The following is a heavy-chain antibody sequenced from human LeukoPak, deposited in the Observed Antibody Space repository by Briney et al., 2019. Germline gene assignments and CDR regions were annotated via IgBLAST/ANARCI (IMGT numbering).Heavy chain of an antibody. CDR1: GFTFSTHS. D-gene: IGHD5-12*01. V-gene: IGHV3-23*01. Sequence: PGGSLRLSCAASGFTFSTHSINWVRQAPRKGLEWVSVIWGNGATTYYADSVKGRFTISRDNSMNTVYLQMNSLRAEDTAIYYCVKDQRPDTGYDIDYWGQGTLVTVSS. CDR3: VKDQRPDTGYDIDY. CDR2: IWGNGATT. J-gene: IGHJ4*02.